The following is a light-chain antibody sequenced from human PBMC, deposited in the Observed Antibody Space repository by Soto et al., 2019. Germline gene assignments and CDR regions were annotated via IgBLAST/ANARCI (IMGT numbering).Light chain of an antibody. CDR2: AAS. V-gene: IGKV1-39*01. CDR1: QDISNY. CDR3: QQSYRTPHT. Sequence: DIQMTQSPSSLSASVGDRVTITCQASQDISNYLNWYQQKPGKAPKLLIYAASNLKSGVPSRFSGSGSGTNFTLTITDLQPEDFGTYYCQQSYRTPHTFGQGTKLETK. J-gene: IGKJ2*01.